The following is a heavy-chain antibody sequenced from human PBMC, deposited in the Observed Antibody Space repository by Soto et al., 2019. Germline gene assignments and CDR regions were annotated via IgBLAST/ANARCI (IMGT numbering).Heavy chain of an antibody. D-gene: IGHD5-12*01. J-gene: IGHJ6*02. CDR2: IIPIFGTA. Sequence: SVKVSCKASGGTFSSYAISWVRHAPGQGLEWMGGIIPIFGTANYAQKFQGRVTITADKSTSTAYMELSSLRSEDTAVYYCARRIVATMDYYYYYGMDVWGQGTTVTVSS. CDR3: ARRIVATMDYYYYYGMDV. CDR1: GGTFSSYA. V-gene: IGHV1-69*06.